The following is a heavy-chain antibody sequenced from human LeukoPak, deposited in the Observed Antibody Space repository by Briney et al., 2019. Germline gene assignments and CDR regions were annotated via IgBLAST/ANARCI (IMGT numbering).Heavy chain of an antibody. J-gene: IGHJ4*02. CDR1: GFTFSNHG. CDR2: ISSSSSYM. CDR3: SRDPRNLDY. V-gene: IGHV3-21*04. Sequence: GGSLRLSCAASGFTFSNHGMNWVRQAPGKGLEWVSSISSSSSYMYYADSVKGRFTISRDNAKNSLYLQMNSLRAEDTAVYYCSRDPRNLDYWGQGTLVTVSS. D-gene: IGHD1-14*01.